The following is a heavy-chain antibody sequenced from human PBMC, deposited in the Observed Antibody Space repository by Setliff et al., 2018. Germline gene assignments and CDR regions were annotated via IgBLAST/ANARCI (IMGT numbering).Heavy chain of an antibody. V-gene: IGHV3-7*03. Sequence: GGSLRLSCVASGFTFSRYWMSWVRQAPGKGLEWLANIKEDGSEKYYVDSVKGRFTISRDNAKNSLYLQMNSLRAEDTAVYYCAKNGFGVVALGVNNWFDPWGQGTLVTVSS. CDR2: IKEDGSEK. CDR3: AKNGFGVVALGVNNWFDP. CDR1: GFTFSRYW. J-gene: IGHJ5*02. D-gene: IGHD3-10*01.